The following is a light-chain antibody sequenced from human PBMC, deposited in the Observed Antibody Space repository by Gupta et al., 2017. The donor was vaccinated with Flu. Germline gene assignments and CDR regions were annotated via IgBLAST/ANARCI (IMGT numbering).Light chain of an antibody. J-gene: IGLJ2*01. V-gene: IGLV1-47*01. Sequence: QSVLTQPPSASGTPGQRVTISCSGSRSNIGSNYVHWYQQFPGTAPKVLIYRDSKWPSGVPDRFSGSKSGTSAALAISGLRAEDEADYYCAAWDDRLSGPVFGGGTKLTVL. CDR2: RDS. CDR1: RSNIGSNY. CDR3: AAWDDRLSGPV.